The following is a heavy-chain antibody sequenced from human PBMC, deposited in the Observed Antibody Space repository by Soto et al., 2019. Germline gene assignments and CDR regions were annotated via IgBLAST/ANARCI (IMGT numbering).Heavy chain of an antibody. D-gene: IGHD1-20*01. J-gene: IGHJ3*02. CDR3: ARDMEITGTAWAFDI. CDR2: IWYDGSNK. V-gene: IGHV3-33*01. Sequence: QVQLVESGGGVVQPGRSLRLSCAASGFTFSSYGMHWVRQAPGKGLEWVAVIWYDGSNKYYADSVKGRFTISRDNSKKPLYLQMNSLRAEDKAVYYCARDMEITGTAWAFDIWGQGTMVTVSS. CDR1: GFTFSSYG.